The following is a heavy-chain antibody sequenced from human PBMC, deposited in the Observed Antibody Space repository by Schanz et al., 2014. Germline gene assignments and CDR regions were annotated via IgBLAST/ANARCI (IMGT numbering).Heavy chain of an antibody. J-gene: IGHJ4*02. CDR2: IWYDGSNK. D-gene: IGHD3-10*01. CDR3: VSSGSYSSYAF. CDR1: GFTFSSYG. Sequence: QVQLVESGGGVVQPGRSLRLSCAASGFTFSSYGMHWVRQAPGKGLEWVAVIWYDGSNKYYADSVKGRFTISRDNAKNSLYLQMNSLRAEDTAVYHCVSSGSYSSYAFWGQGTLVTVSS. V-gene: IGHV3-33*01.